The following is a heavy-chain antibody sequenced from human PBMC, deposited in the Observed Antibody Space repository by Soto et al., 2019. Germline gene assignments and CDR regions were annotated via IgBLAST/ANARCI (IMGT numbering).Heavy chain of an antibody. V-gene: IGHV3-30*03. J-gene: IGHJ4*02. CDR2: ISYDGRNK. CDR3: ARDRIAEAGIDDWDDY. D-gene: IGHD6-13*01. CDR1: VFTFTSNG. Sequence: ARSLILSCAASVFTFTSNGMHWVRQASGRGLEWVAVISYDGRNKYYAESVKGRFTISRDNSKNTLYLQMNSLRAEETAVYYCARDRIAEAGIDDWDDYWGQGTLVTVSS.